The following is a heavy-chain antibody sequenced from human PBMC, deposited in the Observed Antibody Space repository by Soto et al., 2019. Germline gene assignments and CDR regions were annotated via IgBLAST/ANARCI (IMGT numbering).Heavy chain of an antibody. CDR1: GDSIGGYY. J-gene: IGHJ4*02. V-gene: IGHV4-59*08. D-gene: IGHD3-10*01. Sequence: QVQLQESGPGLVRSSETLSLTCTVSGDSIGGYYWNWIRQPPGKGLEWIGFIYFTGSTIYNPSLSSRVTISIDTSKSQFSLTLCSVTAADTAVYYCARRGGSGTADYWGQGTLVTVSS. CDR2: IYFTGST. CDR3: ARRGGSGTADY.